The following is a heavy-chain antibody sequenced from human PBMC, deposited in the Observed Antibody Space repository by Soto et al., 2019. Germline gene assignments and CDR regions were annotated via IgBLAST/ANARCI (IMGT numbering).Heavy chain of an antibody. D-gene: IGHD6-13*01. CDR1: CASIRPERYS. CDR2: IYHSGST. V-gene: IGHV4-30-2*01. J-gene: IGHJ5*02. CDR3: ARVLRIAAAHYWFDP. Sequence: PSETLSLTCAVSCASIRPERYSWRWLLQPPGKGLEWIGYIYHSGSTYYNPSLKSRVTISVDRSKNQFSLKLSSVTAADTAVYYCARVLRIAAAHYWFDPWGQGTLVTVSS.